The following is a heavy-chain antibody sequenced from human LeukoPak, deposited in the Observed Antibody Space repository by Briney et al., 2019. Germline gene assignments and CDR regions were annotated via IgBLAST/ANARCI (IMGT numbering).Heavy chain of an antibody. J-gene: IGHJ4*02. Sequence: GGSLRLSCAASGFTFSDYYMSWIRQAPGKGLERVSYISSSGSTIHYGDSVKGRSTISRDNAKNSLYLQMNSLRAEDTALYFCARDATTDVGTVYMDVWGQGTLVTVSS. V-gene: IGHV3-11*04. D-gene: IGHD4-17*01. CDR2: ISSSGSTI. CDR3: ARDATTDVGTVYMDV. CDR1: GFTFSDYY.